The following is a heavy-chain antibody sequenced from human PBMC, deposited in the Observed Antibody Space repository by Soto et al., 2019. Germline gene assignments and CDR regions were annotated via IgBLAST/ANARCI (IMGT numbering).Heavy chain of an antibody. Sequence: SVKVSCKASGGSFSSYAISWVRQAPGQGLEWMGGIIPICGRANYAEKFQGRVTMTADKSTSTAYMELSSMSFEDPAVHSCATPAPFYYSSSSGDYYYGIDVWGQGTTVTVSS. CDR3: ATPAPFYYSSSSGDYYYGIDV. CDR1: GGSFSSYA. J-gene: IGHJ6*02. D-gene: IGHD6-6*01. CDR2: IIPICGRA. V-gene: IGHV1-69*06.